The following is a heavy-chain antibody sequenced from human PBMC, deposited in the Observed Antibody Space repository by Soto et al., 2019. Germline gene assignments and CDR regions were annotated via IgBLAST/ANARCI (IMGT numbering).Heavy chain of an antibody. Sequence: TLSLTCTVSGGSISSGCYYWSWIRQHPGKGLEWIGYIYYSGSTYYNPSLKSRVTISVDTSKNQFSLKLSSVTAADTAVYYCARGGAVAGPVYYYYYGMDVWGQGTTVTVSS. V-gene: IGHV4-31*03. CDR2: IYYSGST. CDR1: GGSISSGCYY. CDR3: ARGGAVAGPVYYYYYGMDV. J-gene: IGHJ6*02. D-gene: IGHD6-19*01.